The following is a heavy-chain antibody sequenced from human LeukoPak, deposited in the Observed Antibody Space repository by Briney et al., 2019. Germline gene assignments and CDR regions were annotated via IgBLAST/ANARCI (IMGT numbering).Heavy chain of an antibody. J-gene: IGHJ4*02. CDR2: IYWDDDK. Sequence: ESGPTLVKLTQTLTLTCSFSGFSLTTSGVGVGWIRQPPGKALEWLALIYWDDDKRYSPSLKSRLNITKDTSKNQVVLTMTNMDPVDTATYYCSHRGVLIPYFDYWGQGALVTVSS. CDR3: SHRGVLIPYFDY. D-gene: IGHD3-16*01. V-gene: IGHV2-5*02. CDR1: GFSLTTSGVG.